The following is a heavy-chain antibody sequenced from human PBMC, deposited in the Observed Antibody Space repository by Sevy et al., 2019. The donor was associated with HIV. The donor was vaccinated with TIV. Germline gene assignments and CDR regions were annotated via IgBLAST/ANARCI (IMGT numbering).Heavy chain of an antibody. V-gene: IGHV3-23*01. Sequence: GGSLRLSCVASGSTVNPYAMSWVRQAPGKGLEWVAVINNSGGNTDYADSVRGRFSISRDNPNVYLEMNSLRVEDTDVYYCVKERVGYISSWYYFDYWGQGTLVTVSS. D-gene: IGHD6-13*01. CDR1: GSTVNPYA. CDR3: VKERVGYISSWYYFDY. J-gene: IGHJ4*02. CDR2: INNSGGNT.